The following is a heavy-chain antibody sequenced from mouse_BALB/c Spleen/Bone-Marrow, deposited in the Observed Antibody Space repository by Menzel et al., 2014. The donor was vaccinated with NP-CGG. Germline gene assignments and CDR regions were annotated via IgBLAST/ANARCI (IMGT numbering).Heavy chain of an antibody. J-gene: IGHJ2*01. Sequence: KQSGSELVRPGASVKLSCKASGYTFTSYWMHWVKQRPEQGLEWIGNIYPGTGSTNYDEKFKSKATLTVDTSSRTAYMQLSSLTSEDSAVYHCARWLLLDYWGQGTTLTVSS. CDR2: IYPGTGST. V-gene: IGHV1S22*01. CDR1: GYTFTSYW. CDR3: ARWLLLDY. D-gene: IGHD2-3*01.